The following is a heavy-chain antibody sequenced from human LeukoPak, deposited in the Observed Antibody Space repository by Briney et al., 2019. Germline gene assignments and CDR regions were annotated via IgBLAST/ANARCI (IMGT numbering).Heavy chain of an antibody. CDR1: GGSFSGYY. CDR2: INHSGST. V-gene: IGHV4-34*01. Sequence: SETLSLTCAVYGGSFSGYYWSWIRQPPGKGLEWIGEINHSGSTNYNPSLKSRVTISVDMSKNQFSLKLSSVTAADTAVYYCARGLTGEYYFDYWGQGTLVTVSS. D-gene: IGHD7-27*01. J-gene: IGHJ4*02. CDR3: ARGLTGEYYFDY.